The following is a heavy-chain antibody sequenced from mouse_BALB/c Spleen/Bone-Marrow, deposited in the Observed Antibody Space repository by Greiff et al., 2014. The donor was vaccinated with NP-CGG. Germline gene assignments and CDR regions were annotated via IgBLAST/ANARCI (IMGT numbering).Heavy chain of an antibody. CDR3: ARGYGSSSYDTDY. CDR2: IYPGGGYT. Sequence: VKLMESGAELVRPGTSVKMSCKAAGYTFTNYWIGWVKQRPGHGLEWIGDIYPGGGYTNYNEKFKGKATPTADTSSSTAYMQLSSLTSEDSAIYYCARGYGSSSYDTDYWGQGTSVTVSS. CDR1: GYTFTNYW. V-gene: IGHV1-63*02. J-gene: IGHJ4*01. D-gene: IGHD1-1*01.